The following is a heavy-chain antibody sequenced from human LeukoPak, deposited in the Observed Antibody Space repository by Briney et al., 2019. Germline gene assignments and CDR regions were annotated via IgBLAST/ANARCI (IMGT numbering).Heavy chain of an antibody. Sequence: GGSLRLSCAASGFTFNSYGMHWVRQAPGKGLEWVSSISSSSSYIYYADSVKGRFTISRDNAENSLYLQMNSLRAEDTAVYYCARRSVAGSLDYWGQGTLVTVSS. V-gene: IGHV3-21*06. CDR2: ISSSSSYI. CDR3: ARRSVAGSLDY. D-gene: IGHD6-19*01. J-gene: IGHJ4*02. CDR1: GFTFNSYG.